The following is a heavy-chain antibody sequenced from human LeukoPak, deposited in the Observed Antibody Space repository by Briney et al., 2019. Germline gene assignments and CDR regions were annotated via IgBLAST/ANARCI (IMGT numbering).Heavy chain of an antibody. CDR1: GFTFSSYE. D-gene: IGHD6-19*01. CDR2: ISSSGSTI. Sequence: GGSPRLSCAASGFTFSSYEMNWGRQAPGKGLEWVSYISSSGSTIYYADSVKGRFTISRDNAKNSLYLQMNSLRAEDTAVYYCARDEGSGWPYYYYYGMDVWGQGTTVTVSS. CDR3: ARDEGSGWPYYYYYGMDV. J-gene: IGHJ6*02. V-gene: IGHV3-48*03.